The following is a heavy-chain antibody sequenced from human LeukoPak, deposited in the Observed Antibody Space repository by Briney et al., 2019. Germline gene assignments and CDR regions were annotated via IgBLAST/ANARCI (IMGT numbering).Heavy chain of an antibody. V-gene: IGHV3-7*01. Sequence: GRSLRLSCAASGFTFSSYGMHWVRQAPGKGLEWVANIKQDGSAKYYVNSVKGRFSISRDNAKNSLYLQMNRLRAEDTAVYYCARSLYFDYWGQGTLVTVSS. CDR2: IKQDGSAK. CDR1: GFTFSSYG. J-gene: IGHJ4*02. CDR3: ARSLYFDY.